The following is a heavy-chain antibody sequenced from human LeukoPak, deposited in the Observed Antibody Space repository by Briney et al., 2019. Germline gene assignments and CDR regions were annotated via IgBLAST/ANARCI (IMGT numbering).Heavy chain of an antibody. Sequence: GGSLRLACAASGFTFSSYAMSWVRQAPGKGLECVSAISGSGGSTYYAESVKGRFTISRDNSKNTLYLQTNSLRAEDTAVYYCAKDLVYCSSTSCHYYYYGMAVWGQGTTVTVSS. D-gene: IGHD2-2*01. CDR3: AKDLVYCSSTSCHYYYYGMAV. V-gene: IGHV3-23*01. CDR1: GFTFSSYA. J-gene: IGHJ6*02. CDR2: ISGSGGST.